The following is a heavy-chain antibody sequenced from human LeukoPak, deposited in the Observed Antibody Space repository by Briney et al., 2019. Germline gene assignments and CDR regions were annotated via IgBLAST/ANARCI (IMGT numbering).Heavy chain of an antibody. V-gene: IGHV3-21*01. D-gene: IGHD1-1*01. CDR2: ISSSSSYI. CDR3: ARVRYNWNDEDY. J-gene: IGHJ4*02. Sequence: GGSLRLSCAASGFTFSSYSMNWVRQAPGKGLEWASSISSSSSYIYYADSVKGRFTISRDNAKNSLYLQMNSLRAEDTAVNYCARVRYNWNDEDYWGQGTLVTVSS. CDR1: GFTFSSYS.